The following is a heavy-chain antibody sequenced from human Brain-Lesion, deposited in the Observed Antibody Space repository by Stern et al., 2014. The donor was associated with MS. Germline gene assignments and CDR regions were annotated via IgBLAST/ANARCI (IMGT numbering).Heavy chain of an antibody. D-gene: IGHD2-15*01. CDR3: AGEEDIRYCSGGSCTGNWFDP. V-gene: IGHV4-39*02. J-gene: IGHJ5*02. CDR2: IYYSGNT. CDR1: GGSVSSTSYA. Sequence: VQLVESGPGLVKPSETLSLTCTVAGGSVSSTSYAWAWIRQPPGKGLEWIGPIYYSGNTYYSPSLKSRLTLSLDPSKNHFSLQLGFVTAADTAVYYCAGEEDIRYCSGGSCTGNWFDPWGQGTLVTVSS.